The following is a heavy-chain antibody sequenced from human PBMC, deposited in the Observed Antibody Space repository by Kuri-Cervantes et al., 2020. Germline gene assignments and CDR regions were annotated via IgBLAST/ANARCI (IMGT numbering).Heavy chain of an antibody. Sequence: GESLKISCAASGFTFSSYSMNWVRQAPGKGLEWVSSISSSSSYIYYADSVKGRFTISRDNAENSLYLQMNSLRAEDTAVYYCARAHIVVVTHDAFDIWGQGTMVTVSS. CDR2: ISSSSSYI. J-gene: IGHJ3*02. D-gene: IGHD2-21*02. V-gene: IGHV3-21*01. CDR1: GFTFSSYS. CDR3: ARAHIVVVTHDAFDI.